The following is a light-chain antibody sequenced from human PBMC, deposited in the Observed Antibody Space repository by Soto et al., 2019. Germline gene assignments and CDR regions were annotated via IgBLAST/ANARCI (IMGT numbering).Light chain of an antibody. J-gene: IGKJ2*01. V-gene: IGKV3-11*01. CDR3: QQYNDWPSNT. CDR2: DAS. Sequence: EVVLTQSPATLSLSPGERATLSCRASESVNNYLAWYQQKPGQAPRLLIYDASNRATGIPARFSGSGSGTDFTLTIRSLQSEDFAVYYCQQYNDWPSNTFGQGTKLEIK. CDR1: ESVNNY.